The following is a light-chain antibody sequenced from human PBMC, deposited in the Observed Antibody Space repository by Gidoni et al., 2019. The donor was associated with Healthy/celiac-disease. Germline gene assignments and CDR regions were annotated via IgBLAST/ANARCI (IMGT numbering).Light chain of an antibody. CDR3: QQSYSTPDT. CDR1: QSMSSY. CDR2: AAS. V-gene: IGKV1-39*01. J-gene: IGKJ5*01. Sequence: DLQMTQSPSSLSASVGDRVTITCRASQSMSSYLNWYQQKPGKASKLLIYAASSLQSGVPSRFSGSGSGTDLTLTISSLKPEDFATYYCQQSYSTPDTFGQGTRLEIK.